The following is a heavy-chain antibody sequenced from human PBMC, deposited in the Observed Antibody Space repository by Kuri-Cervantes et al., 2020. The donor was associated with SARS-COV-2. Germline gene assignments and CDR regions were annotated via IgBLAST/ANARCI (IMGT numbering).Heavy chain of an antibody. CDR1: GGTFSSYA. D-gene: IGHD2-2*01. CDR2: IIPILGIA. V-gene: IGHV1-69*04. J-gene: IGHJ2*01. Sequence: SVKVSCKASGGTFSSYAISWVLQAPGQGLEWMGRIIPILGIANYAQKFQGRVTITRDKSTSTAYMELSSLRSEDTAVYYCARTGKLSRPSSQVVPAGSDWYFDLWGRGTLVTVSS. CDR3: ARTGKLSRPSSQVVPAGSDWYFDL.